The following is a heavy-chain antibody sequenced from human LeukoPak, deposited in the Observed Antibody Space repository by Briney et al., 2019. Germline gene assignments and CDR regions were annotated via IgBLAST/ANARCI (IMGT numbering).Heavy chain of an antibody. CDR1: GGSFSGYY. CDR2: INHSGST. CDR3: ARHVQYLIAARPCWFDP. J-gene: IGHJ5*02. D-gene: IGHD6-6*01. Sequence: PSETLSLTCAVYGGSFSGYYWSWIRQPPGKGLEWIGEINHSGSTNYNPSLKSRVTISVDTSKNQFSLKLSSVTAADTAVYYCARHVQYLIAARPCWFDPWGQGTLVTVSS. V-gene: IGHV4-34*01.